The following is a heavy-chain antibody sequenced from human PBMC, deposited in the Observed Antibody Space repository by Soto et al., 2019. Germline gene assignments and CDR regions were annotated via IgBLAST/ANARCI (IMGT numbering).Heavy chain of an antibody. J-gene: IGHJ5*02. Sequence: ASVKVSCKASGYTFTSYAMHWVRQAPGQRLEWMGWINAGNGNTKYSQEFQGRVTITRDTSASTAYMELSSLRSEDTAVYYCARKRLSSGSYPLWFDPWGQGTLVTVSS. V-gene: IGHV1-3*01. CDR2: INAGNGNT. CDR3: ARKRLSSGSYPLWFDP. CDR1: GYTFTSYA. D-gene: IGHD3-10*01.